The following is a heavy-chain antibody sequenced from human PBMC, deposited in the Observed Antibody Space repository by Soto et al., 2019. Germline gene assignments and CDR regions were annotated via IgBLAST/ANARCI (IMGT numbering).Heavy chain of an antibody. CDR1: GFTFSSYG. CDR2: ISYDGSNK. J-gene: IGHJ6*03. D-gene: IGHD1-7*01. V-gene: IGHV3-30*18. CDR3: AKDKRNYDYYYYYMDV. Sequence: QVQLVESGGGVVQPGRSLRLSCAASGFTFSSYGMHWVRQAPGKGLEWVAVISYDGSNKYYADSVKGRFTISRDNSKNTLYLQMNSLRAEDTAVYYCAKDKRNYDYYYYYMDVWGKGTTVTVSS.